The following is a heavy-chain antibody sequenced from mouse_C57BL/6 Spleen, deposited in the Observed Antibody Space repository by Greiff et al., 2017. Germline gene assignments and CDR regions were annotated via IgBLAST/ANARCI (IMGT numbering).Heavy chain of an antibody. Sequence: VQLQQSGPELVKPGASVKISCKASGYTFTDYYMNWVKQSHGKSLEWIGDINPNNGGTSYNQKFKGKATLTVDKSSSTAYMELRSLTSEDSAVYYCANSYYGNSYFDDWGQGTTLTVSS. J-gene: IGHJ2*01. CDR2: INPNNGGT. D-gene: IGHD1-1*01. V-gene: IGHV1-26*01. CDR3: ANSYYGNSYFDD. CDR1: GYTFTDYY.